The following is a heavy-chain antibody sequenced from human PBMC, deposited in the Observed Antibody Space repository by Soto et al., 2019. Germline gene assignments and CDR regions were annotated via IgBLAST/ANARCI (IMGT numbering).Heavy chain of an antibody. Sequence: QVQVVESGGGVVQPGRSLRLSCIASGFTFSTYGMHWVRQAPGKGLEWVAVISSDGSNKYYAVSVKGRSTISRDNPKNTLYLQMNNLRAEDTAVYYCAKDIRDFDDDGFDNWGQGTMVTVSS. J-gene: IGHJ3*02. D-gene: IGHD3-10*01. CDR3: AKDIRDFDDDGFDN. CDR1: GFTFSTYG. V-gene: IGHV3-30*18. CDR2: ISSDGSNK.